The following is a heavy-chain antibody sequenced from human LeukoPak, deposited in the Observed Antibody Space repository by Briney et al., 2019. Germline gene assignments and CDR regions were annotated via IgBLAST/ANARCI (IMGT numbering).Heavy chain of an antibody. CDR3: ARNRGGAAAGFDP. J-gene: IGHJ5*02. CDR1: GGSLTSYY. D-gene: IGHD6-13*01. V-gene: IGHV4-59*01. CDR2: MSYSGST. Sequence: SETLSLTCTVSGGSLTSYYWSWIRQPPGKGLEWIGHMSYSGSTNYNPSLKSRVPISLDTPKNQFSLKLSSVTAADTAVYYCARNRGGAAAGFDPWGQGTLVTVSS.